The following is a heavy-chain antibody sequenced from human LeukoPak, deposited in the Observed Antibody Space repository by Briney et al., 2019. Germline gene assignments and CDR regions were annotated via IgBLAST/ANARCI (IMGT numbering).Heavy chain of an antibody. J-gene: IGHJ4*02. CDR3: AKNFGSGNYRSFDY. D-gene: IGHD3-10*01. CDR1: GFTFSSNA. Sequence: PGGSLRLSCAASGFTFSSNAMSWVRQALGKGLEWVSVISSSGSSSYYADSVKGRFTISRDNSKNTLYLQMNSLRAEDTATYYCAKNFGSGNYRSFDYWGQGTLVTVSS. V-gene: IGHV3-23*01. CDR2: ISSSGSSS.